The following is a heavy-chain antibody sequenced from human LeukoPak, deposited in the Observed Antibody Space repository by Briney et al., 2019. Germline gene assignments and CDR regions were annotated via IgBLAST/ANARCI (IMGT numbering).Heavy chain of an antibody. J-gene: IGHJ5*02. D-gene: IGHD3-16*01. CDR2: IRYDGSNK. CDR3: AKSGGVDSA. V-gene: IGHV3-30*02. CDR1: GFTFSSYD. Sequence: PGGSLRLSCAASGFTFSSYDMHWVRQAPGKGLEWVTFIRYDGSNKYYRDSVKGRFTISRDNSNNTLYLQMNSLRTEDTAVYYCAKSGGVDSAWGQGTLVTVSS.